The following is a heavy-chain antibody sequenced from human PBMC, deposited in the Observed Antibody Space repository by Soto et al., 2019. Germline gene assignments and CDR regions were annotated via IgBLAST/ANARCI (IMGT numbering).Heavy chain of an antibody. J-gene: IGHJ4*02. V-gene: IGHV1-18*01. CDR3: AIYSLSASGWEFFEY. CDR1: GYTFTNYG. Sequence: QVQLVQSGAEVKKPGASVKVSCETSGYTFTNYGISWVRQAPGQGLEWVGWIRGYTGDSNYAQKLQDRVTMTTDRSTSTAYMELRSLRADDTAVYYCAIYSLSASGWEFFEYWGQGTLVTVSS. D-gene: IGHD6-19*01. CDR2: IRGYTGDS.